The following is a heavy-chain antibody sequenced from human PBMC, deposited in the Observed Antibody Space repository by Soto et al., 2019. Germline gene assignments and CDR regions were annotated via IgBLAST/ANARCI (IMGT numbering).Heavy chain of an antibody. V-gene: IGHV3-74*01. Sequence: GGSLRLSCAASGLTFNRYWMHWVRHAPGKGLVWVSHINTDGTNSNYADSVKGRFTISRDNAKNTLYLQMNSLRAEDTAVYYCAKREDSSSWYEGYYGMDVWGQGTTVTVSS. CDR2: INTDGTNS. CDR3: AKREDSSSWYEGYYGMDV. D-gene: IGHD6-13*01. CDR1: GLTFNRYW. J-gene: IGHJ6*02.